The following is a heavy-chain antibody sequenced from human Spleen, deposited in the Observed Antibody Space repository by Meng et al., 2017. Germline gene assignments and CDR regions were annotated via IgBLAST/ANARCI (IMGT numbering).Heavy chain of an antibody. J-gene: IGHJ3*02. CDR3: ARVAIDSSGYSLDAFDI. CDR2: ISSSSSYI. CDR1: GFTFSSYS. Sequence: GGSLRLSCAASGFTFSSYSMNWVRQAPGKGLEWVSSISSSSSYIYYADSVKGRFTISRDNAKNSLYLQMNSLRAEDTAVYYCARVAIDSSGYSLDAFDIWGQGTMVTVSS. V-gene: IGHV3-21*01. D-gene: IGHD3-22*01.